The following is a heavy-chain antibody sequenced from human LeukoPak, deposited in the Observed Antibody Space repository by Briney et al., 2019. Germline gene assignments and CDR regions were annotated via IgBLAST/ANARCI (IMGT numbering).Heavy chain of an antibody. CDR3: ASGKQWLANYFDY. D-gene: IGHD6-19*01. CDR1: GGIFSSYA. Sequence: SVKVSCKASGGIFSSYAISWVRQAPGQGLEWMGRIIPILGIANYAQKFQGRVTITADKSTSTAYMDLSSLRSEDTAVYYCASGKQWLANYFDYRGQGTLVTVSS. CDR2: IIPILGIA. J-gene: IGHJ4*02. V-gene: IGHV1-69*04.